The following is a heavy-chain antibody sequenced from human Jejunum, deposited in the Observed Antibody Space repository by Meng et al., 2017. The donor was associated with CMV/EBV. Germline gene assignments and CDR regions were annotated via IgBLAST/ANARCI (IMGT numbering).Heavy chain of an antibody. CDR3: AKSYCSRGTCYSFYY. CDR1: GFSLSTSGVG. CDR2: IYGDGDK. D-gene: IGHD2-15*01. J-gene: IGHJ4*02. Sequence: GFSLSTSGVGVGWIRQPPGKALEWLSLIYGDGDKRYSPSLRSRLTITKDTSKNQVVLTMTNMDPVDTATYYCAKSYCSRGTCYSFYYWGQGTLVTVSS. V-gene: IGHV2-5*02.